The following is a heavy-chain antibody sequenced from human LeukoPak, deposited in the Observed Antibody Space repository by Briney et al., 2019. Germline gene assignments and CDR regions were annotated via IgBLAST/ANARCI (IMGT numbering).Heavy chain of an antibody. V-gene: IGHV5-51*01. J-gene: IGHJ4*02. CDR1: GYRFSNYW. Sequence: GESLKISCKGSGYRFSNYWIGWVRHMPGKGLEWMGMIYPGDSDIRYSPSFQGQVTISADKSISTAYLQWSSLKASDTAIYYCARGVVVTAYDYWGQGTLVTVSS. D-gene: IGHD2-21*02. CDR3: ARGVVVTAYDY. CDR2: IYPGDSDI.